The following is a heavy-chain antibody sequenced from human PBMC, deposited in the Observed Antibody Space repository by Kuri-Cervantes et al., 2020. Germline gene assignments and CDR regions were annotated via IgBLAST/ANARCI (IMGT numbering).Heavy chain of an antibody. CDR3: ARDLLEVSIFGVVIRVGYYYYGMDV. V-gene: IGHV1-18*01. D-gene: IGHD3-3*01. Sequence: ASVKVSCKASGYTFTSYGINWVRQAPGQGLEWMGWISAYNGNTNYAQKLQGRVTMTTDTSTSTAYMELRSLRSDDTAVYYCARDLLEVSIFGVVIRVGYYYYGMDVWGQGTTVTVSS. J-gene: IGHJ6*02. CDR2: ISAYNGNT. CDR1: GYTFTSYG.